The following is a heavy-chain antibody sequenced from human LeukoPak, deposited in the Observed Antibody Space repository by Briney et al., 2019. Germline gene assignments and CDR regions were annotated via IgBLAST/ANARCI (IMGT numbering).Heavy chain of an antibody. Sequence: HGESLKISCKGSGYSFTNYWIGWVRQMPGKGLEWMGIIYPGDSGTRYSPSFQGQVTFSADESISTAYLQWSSLRASDTAMYYCARLMWRGDSTPGDYWGQGTLVTVSS. CDR2: IYPGDSGT. CDR3: ARLMWRGDSTPGDY. D-gene: IGHD2-21*02. CDR1: GYSFTNYW. J-gene: IGHJ4*02. V-gene: IGHV5-51*01.